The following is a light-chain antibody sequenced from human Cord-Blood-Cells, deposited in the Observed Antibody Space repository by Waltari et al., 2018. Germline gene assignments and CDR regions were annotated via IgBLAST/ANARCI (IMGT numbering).Light chain of an antibody. J-gene: IGKJ5*01. CDR2: LGS. CDR3: MQALQTLT. V-gene: IGKV2-28*01. Sequence: DLGMTQSPLSLPVTPGGQAPRACRSSQSLLHSNGYNYLDWYLQKPGQSPQLLIYLGSNRASGVPDRFSGSGSGTDFTLKISRVEAEDVGVYYCMQALQTLTFGQGTRLEIK. CDR1: QSLLHSNGYNY.